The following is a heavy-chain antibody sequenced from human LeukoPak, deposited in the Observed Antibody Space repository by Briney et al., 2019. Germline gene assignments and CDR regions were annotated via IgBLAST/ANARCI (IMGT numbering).Heavy chain of an antibody. D-gene: IGHD3-10*01. V-gene: IGHV3-NL1*01. CDR2: IYSGGST. CDR3: ARVLWFGPNIWAFDI. CDR1: GFTFSNYG. Sequence: QPGGSLRLSCAASGFTFSNYGMHWVRQAPGKGLEWVSVIYSGGSTYYADSVKGRFIISRDNSKNTLYLQMNSLRAEDTAVYYCARVLWFGPNIWAFDIWGQGTMVTVSS. J-gene: IGHJ3*02.